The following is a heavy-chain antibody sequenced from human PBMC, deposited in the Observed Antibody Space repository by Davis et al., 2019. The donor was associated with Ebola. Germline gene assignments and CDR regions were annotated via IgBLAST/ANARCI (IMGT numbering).Heavy chain of an antibody. J-gene: IGHJ6*02. CDR3: ARQYVPTFGEVSVRIYGLDV. V-gene: IGHV3-74*03. CDR1: GFTFSDSW. D-gene: IGHD3-3*01. CDR2: INGDEDQT. Sequence: HTGGSLRLSCEVSGFTFSDSWMHWVRQVPGKGLEWIARINGDEDQTTYADSVRGRFTISRDWAKNSLFLHMTALRADDTAVYYCARQYVPTFGEVSVRIYGLDVWGQGATVAASS.